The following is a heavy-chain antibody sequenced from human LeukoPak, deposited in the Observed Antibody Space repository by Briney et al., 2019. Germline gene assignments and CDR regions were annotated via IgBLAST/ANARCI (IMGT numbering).Heavy chain of an antibody. CDR1: GFTFSSYA. CDR2: VSGSGGST. V-gene: IGHV3-23*01. D-gene: IGHD2-8*01. Sequence: GGSLRLSCTASGFTFSSYAMSWVRQAPGKGLEWVSAVSGSGGSTYYADSVKGRSTISRDNSKNTLYLQMNSLRAEDTAVCYCAKETYGGAFDYWGQGTLVTVSS. J-gene: IGHJ4*02. CDR3: AKETYGGAFDY.